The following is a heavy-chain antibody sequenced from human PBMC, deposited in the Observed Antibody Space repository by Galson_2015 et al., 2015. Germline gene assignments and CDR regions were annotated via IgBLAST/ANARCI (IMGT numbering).Heavy chain of an antibody. V-gene: IGHV3-66*02. CDR3: ARGAYDYGDY. Sequence: SLRLSCAASGFTVSSHYMSWVRQAPGKGLVWVSVIYSGGSTYYADYVKGRITISRDNSKNTLDLQRNSLRAEGTAVYYCARGAYDYGDYWGQGTLVTVSP. J-gene: IGHJ4*02. D-gene: IGHD3-16*01. CDR1: GFTVSSHY. CDR2: IYSGGST.